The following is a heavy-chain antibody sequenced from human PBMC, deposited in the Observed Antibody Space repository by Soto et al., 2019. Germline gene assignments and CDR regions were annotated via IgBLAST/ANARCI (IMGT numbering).Heavy chain of an antibody. CDR3: AGDRQEWLVSRRGGNWFDP. J-gene: IGHJ5*02. Sequence: QVQLVQSGAEVKKPGASVKVSCKASGYTFTSYAMHWVRQAPGQRLEWMGWINAGNGNTKYSQKFQGRGTITRDTSGRKAYMGVGSLRSEDTAVYYCAGDRQEWLVSRRGGNWFDPWGQGTLVTVSS. CDR2: INAGNGNT. CDR1: GYTFTSYA. D-gene: IGHD6-19*01. V-gene: IGHV1-3*01.